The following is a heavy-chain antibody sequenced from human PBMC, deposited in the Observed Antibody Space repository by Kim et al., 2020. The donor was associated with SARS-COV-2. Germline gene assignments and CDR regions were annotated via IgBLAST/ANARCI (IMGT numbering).Heavy chain of an antibody. CDR2: ISGSGGST. V-gene: IGHV3-23*01. Sequence: GGSLRLSCAASGFTFSSYAMSWVRQAPGKGLEWVSAISGSGGSTYYADSVKGRFTISRDNAKNTLYLQMNSLRAEDTAVYYCAKGVWQQREENWFDPWGQGTLVTVSS. J-gene: IGHJ5*02. CDR1: GFTFSSYA. D-gene: IGHD6-13*01. CDR3: AKGVWQQREENWFDP.